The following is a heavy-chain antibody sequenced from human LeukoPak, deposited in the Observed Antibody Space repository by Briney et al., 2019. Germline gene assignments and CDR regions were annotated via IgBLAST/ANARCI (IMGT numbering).Heavy chain of an antibody. Sequence: GASVKVSCKASGFTFTSHGITWVRQAPGQGLEWMGWISPYNGNTNRPQKFQGRITMTTDTSTSTAYMELRSLRSDDTAVYYCARTPTGTYDYWGQGTLVTVSS. J-gene: IGHJ4*02. CDR3: ARTPTGTYDY. D-gene: IGHD1-1*01. CDR2: ISPYNGNT. V-gene: IGHV1-18*01. CDR1: GFTFTSHG.